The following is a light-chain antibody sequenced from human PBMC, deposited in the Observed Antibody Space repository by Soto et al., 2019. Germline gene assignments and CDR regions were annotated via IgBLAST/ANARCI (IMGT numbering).Light chain of an antibody. CDR3: QQYHSWPLS. Sequence: EIVLTQSPGTLSLSPKERATLSCRASQNIGSSYLAWYQQKPGQAPRLLIYGASSRATGIPARFSGSGSGTEFTLSISSLQSEDFAVYYCQQYHSWPLSFGGGTKVDIK. J-gene: IGKJ4*01. CDR1: QNIGSSY. V-gene: IGKV3-20*01. CDR2: GAS.